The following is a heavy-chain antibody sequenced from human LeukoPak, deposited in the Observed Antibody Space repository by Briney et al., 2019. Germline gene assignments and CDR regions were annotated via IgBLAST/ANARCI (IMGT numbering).Heavy chain of an antibody. J-gene: IGHJ6*03. CDR2: MNPNSGNT. CDR1: GYTFTSYD. CDR3: GRCHYCYYMVV. Sequence: GASVKVSCKASGYTFTSYDIHWVRQAPGQGLEWMGWMNPNSGNTGYAQKFQGRVTMTRNNSISTAYMEPGSLRSEGTAVYYCGRCHYCYYMVVRGEGTTVSVPS. V-gene: IGHV1-8*01.